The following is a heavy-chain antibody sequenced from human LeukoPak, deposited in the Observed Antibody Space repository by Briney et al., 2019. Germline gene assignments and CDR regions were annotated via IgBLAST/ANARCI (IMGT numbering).Heavy chain of an antibody. V-gene: IGHV3-23*01. CDR2: ISGSGGST. D-gene: IGHD3-16*01. CDR3: AKEAELGLYYFDF. CDR1: GFTFSSYA. J-gene: IGHJ4*02. Sequence: PGGSLRLSCAASGFTFSSYAMSRVRQAPGKGLEWVSVISGSGGSTYYADSVKGRFTISRDNSKNTLYLQMNSLRAEDTAVYYCAKEAELGLYYFDFWGQRTLVTVSS.